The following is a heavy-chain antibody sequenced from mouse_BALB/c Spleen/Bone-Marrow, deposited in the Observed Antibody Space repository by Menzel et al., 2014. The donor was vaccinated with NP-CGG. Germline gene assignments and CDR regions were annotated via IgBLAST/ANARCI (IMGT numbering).Heavy chain of an antibody. CDR1: GYTFTDYN. J-gene: IGHJ2*01. CDR2: IYPYNGGT. D-gene: IGHD1-1*01. Sequence: EVKVEESGPELVKPGASVKISCKASGYTFTDYNMHWVKQSHGKSLEWIGYIYPYNGGTGYNQKFKSKATLTVDNSSSTAYMELRSLTSEDSAVYYCARRGTTYYFDYWGQGTTLTVSS. V-gene: IGHV1S29*02. CDR3: ARRGTTYYFDY.